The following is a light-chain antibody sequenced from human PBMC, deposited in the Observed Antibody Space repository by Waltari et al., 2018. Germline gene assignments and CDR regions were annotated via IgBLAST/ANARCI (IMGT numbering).Light chain of an antibody. CDR1: QSVGSY. J-gene: IGKJ4*01. V-gene: IGKV3-11*01. Sequence: DIVLTQSPATLSLSPGERATLSCRASQSVGSYLAWYQQKPGQAPRLLFSDTSSRATGVPARFTASGSGTDFSLTISSLDPEDFAVYYCQQRGNWPLTFGGGTKVEIK. CDR2: DTS. CDR3: QQRGNWPLT.